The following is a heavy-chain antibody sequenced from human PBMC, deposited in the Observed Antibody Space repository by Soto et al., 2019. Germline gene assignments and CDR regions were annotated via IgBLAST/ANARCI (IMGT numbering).Heavy chain of an antibody. CDR1: GYTFTSYG. V-gene: IGHV1-18*01. D-gene: IGHD2-21*02. CDR2: ISAYNGNT. CDR3: ARVRAHRYCGGDCYFDY. J-gene: IGHJ4*02. Sequence: ASVKVSCKASGYTFTSYGISWVRQAPGRGLEWMGWISAYNGNTNYAQKLQGRVTMTTDTSTSTAYMELRSLRSDDTAVYYCARVRAHRYCGGDCYFDYWGQGTLVTVSS.